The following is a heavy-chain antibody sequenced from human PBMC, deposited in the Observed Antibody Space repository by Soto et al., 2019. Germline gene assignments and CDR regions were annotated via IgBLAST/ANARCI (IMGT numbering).Heavy chain of an antibody. Sequence: QVQLQESGPGLVKPSQTLSLTCTVSGGSISSGDYYWSWIRQPPGKGLEWIGYIYYSGSTYYNPSLNSRVTISVDTSKNQFSLKLSSVTAADTAVYYCDVSIGARYFDYWGQGTLVIVSS. CDR1: GGSISSGDYY. CDR3: DVSIGARYFDY. CDR2: IYYSGST. J-gene: IGHJ4*02. D-gene: IGHD6-6*01. V-gene: IGHV4-30-4*01.